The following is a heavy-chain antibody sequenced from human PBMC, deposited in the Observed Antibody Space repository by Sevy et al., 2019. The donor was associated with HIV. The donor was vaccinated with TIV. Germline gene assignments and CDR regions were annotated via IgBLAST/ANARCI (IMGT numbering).Heavy chain of an antibody. D-gene: IGHD3-22*01. J-gene: IGHJ6*02. Sequence: ASVKVSCKASGYTFTGYYTHWVRQAPGQGLEWMGWINPNSGGTNYAQKFQGRVTMTRDTSISTAYMELSRLRSDDTAVYYCAREQVVVDYYYGMDVWGQGTTVTVSS. CDR3: AREQVVVDYYYGMDV. CDR2: INPNSGGT. CDR1: GYTFTGYY. V-gene: IGHV1-2*02.